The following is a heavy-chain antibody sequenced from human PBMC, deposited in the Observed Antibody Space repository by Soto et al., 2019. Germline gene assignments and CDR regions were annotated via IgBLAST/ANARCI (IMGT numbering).Heavy chain of an antibody. CDR2: MYWTADK. V-gene: IGHV2-5*01. CDR3: ANREASASVGEYDY. Sequence: ESRTTLVNPTQPLTLTCSFSGFLLSTRGLCVCWIRQPPGNGLEWLALMYWTADKRYSPSLANRLTITQDSLKNQVVLTMTNMDLADAPKYYCANREASASVGEYDYWGQGIRLT. CDR1: GFLLSTRGLC. J-gene: IGHJ4*02. D-gene: IGHD3-10*01.